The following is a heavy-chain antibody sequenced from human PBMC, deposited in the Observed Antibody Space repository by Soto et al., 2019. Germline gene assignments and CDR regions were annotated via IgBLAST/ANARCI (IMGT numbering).Heavy chain of an antibody. CDR3: VRDSGAKLSSS. Sequence: VASVKVSCKASGGTFSSYRINWVRQAPGQGLEWMGGIVPIYRTADSAQEFQGRVTITADESASTAYTELRSLKSRDTAVYYCVRDSGAKLSSSWGPGTLVTVSS. CDR1: GGTFSSYR. J-gene: IGHJ4*02. V-gene: IGHV1-69*13. D-gene: IGHD6-13*01. CDR2: IVPIYRTA.